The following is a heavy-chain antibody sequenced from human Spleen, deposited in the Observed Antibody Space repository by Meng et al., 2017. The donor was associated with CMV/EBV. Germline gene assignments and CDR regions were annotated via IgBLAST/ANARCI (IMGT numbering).Heavy chain of an antibody. D-gene: IGHD2-2*01. V-gene: IGHV4-31*02. CDR3: ARVGGYCSSTSCHNWFDP. J-gene: IGHJ5*02. CDR1: ISRGNYY. CDR2: ISYSGTT. Sequence: ISRGNYYWSGIRHHPGKGLEWIGYISYSGTTFYDRSLQSRLTMSVDTSKNQFSLELNSVTAADTAVYYCARVGGYCSSTSCHNWFDPWGQGTLVTVSS.